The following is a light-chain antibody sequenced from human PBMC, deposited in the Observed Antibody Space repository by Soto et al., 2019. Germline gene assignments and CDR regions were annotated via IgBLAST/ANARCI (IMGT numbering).Light chain of an antibody. CDR1: QRVSSTY. V-gene: IGKV3D-15*01. J-gene: IGKJ5*01. CDR2: DAS. Sequence: EILLTQSPGTLSLSPGERATLSCRASQRVSSTYLAWYQQKPGQAPRLLIYDASNRATGIPARFSGSGSGTGFTLTISSLQSEDFAVYYCQQYNNWPRITFGQGTRLEIK. CDR3: QQYNNWPRIT.